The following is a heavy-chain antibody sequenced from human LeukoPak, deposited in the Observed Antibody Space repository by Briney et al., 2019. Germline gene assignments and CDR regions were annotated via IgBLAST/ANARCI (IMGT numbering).Heavy chain of an antibody. CDR1: ALTFSSYW. V-gene: IGHV3-7*01. D-gene: IGHD3-3*01. Sequence: QSGGSLRLSCAASALTFSSYWMTWVRQAPGKGLEWVASIKPDGSAKYYVDSVKGRFTISRDNTKNSLYLQMNSLRAEDTAVYYCATRILGWGQGTLVTVSS. J-gene: IGHJ4*02. CDR2: IKPDGSAK. CDR3: ATRILG.